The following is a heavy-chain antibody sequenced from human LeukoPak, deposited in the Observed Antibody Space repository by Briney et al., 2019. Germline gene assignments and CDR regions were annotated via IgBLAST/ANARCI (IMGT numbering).Heavy chain of an antibody. J-gene: IGHJ5*02. Sequence: GGSLRLSCAASGFTFSSYAMSWVRQAPEKGLEWVSAISGSGGSTYYADSVKGRFTISRDNSKNTLYLQMNSLRAEDTAVYYCAKDPTYCSGGSCYSLHWFDPWGQGTLVTVSS. CDR3: AKDPTYCSGGSCYSLHWFDP. D-gene: IGHD2-15*01. CDR2: ISGSGGST. CDR1: GFTFSSYA. V-gene: IGHV3-23*01.